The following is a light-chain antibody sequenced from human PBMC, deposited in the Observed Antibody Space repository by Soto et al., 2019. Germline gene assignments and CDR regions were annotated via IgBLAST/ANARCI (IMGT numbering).Light chain of an antibody. CDR2: GAS. CDR3: QQYSTWLWS. V-gene: IGKV3-15*01. Sequence: EIVMTQSPATLSVSPGERATLSCRASQSVDSKLAWYQQKPGQGPRLLIYGASSRANDITARLSGSGSGTECTLTISSLQSEDFAVYYCQQYSTWLWSFGQGTKVEIK. J-gene: IGKJ1*01. CDR1: QSVDSK.